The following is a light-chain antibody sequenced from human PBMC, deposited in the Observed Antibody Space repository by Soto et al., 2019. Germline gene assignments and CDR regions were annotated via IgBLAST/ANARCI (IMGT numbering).Light chain of an antibody. CDR2: SNN. J-gene: IGLJ2*01. CDR1: SSNIGSNT. Sequence: SALTQPPSASGTPGQRVTISCSGSSSNIGSNTVNWYQQLPGTAPKLVIYSNNQRPSGVTDRFSGSKSGTSASLAISGLQSEDEADYYCVAWDDSLNGYVVFGGGTKVTVL. CDR3: VAWDDSLNGYVV. V-gene: IGLV1-44*01.